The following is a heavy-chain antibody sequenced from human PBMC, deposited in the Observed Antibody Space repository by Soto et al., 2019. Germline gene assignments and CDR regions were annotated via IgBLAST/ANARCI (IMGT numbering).Heavy chain of an antibody. V-gene: IGHV1-69*01. CDR3: ARSVSPPRVLSVARYYFGF. Sequence: QVQLVQSGAEVKKPGSSVKVSCKASGGTFSSYAISWVRQAPGQGLEWMGGIIPIFGTANYAQKFQGRVNITADESTRTDYMELSSLRSEDTAVYYCARSVSPPRVLSVARYYFGFWGQGTLVTVSS. CDR2: IIPIFGTA. CDR1: GGTFSSYA. J-gene: IGHJ4*02.